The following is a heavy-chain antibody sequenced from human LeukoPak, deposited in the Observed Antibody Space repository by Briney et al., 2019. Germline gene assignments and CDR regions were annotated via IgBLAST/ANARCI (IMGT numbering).Heavy chain of an antibody. CDR3: ARDLLIVVGHDAFDI. D-gene: IGHD2-2*01. J-gene: IGHJ3*02. V-gene: IGHV1-18*01. Sequence: ASVKVSCKASGFTFNKYGISWVRQAPGQGLEWMGWISAYNGDTNYAQTFQGRVTMTTDTSTTTAYMEVRSLRSDDTAVYYCARDLLIVVGHDAFDIWGQGTMVTVSS. CDR2: ISAYNGDT. CDR1: GFTFNKYG.